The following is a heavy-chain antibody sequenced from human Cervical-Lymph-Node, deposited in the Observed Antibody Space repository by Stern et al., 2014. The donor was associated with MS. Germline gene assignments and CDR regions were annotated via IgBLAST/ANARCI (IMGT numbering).Heavy chain of an antibody. V-gene: IGHV1-8*02. CDR1: GGTFSSYA. J-gene: IGHJ4*02. D-gene: IGHD1-26*01. CDR2: MNPYSGNA. Sequence: QMQLVQSGAEVKKPGSSVKVSCKASGGTFSSYAISWVRQGTGQGLEWMGWMNPYSGNAVYAQKFQGRVTMTRDTSTSTAYLELTSLRSEDTAVFYCARGRELLSLDYWGQGTLVTVSS. CDR3: ARGRELLSLDY.